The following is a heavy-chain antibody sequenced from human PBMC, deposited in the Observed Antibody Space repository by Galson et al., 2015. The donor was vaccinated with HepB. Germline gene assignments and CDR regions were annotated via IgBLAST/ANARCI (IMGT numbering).Heavy chain of an antibody. J-gene: IGHJ4*02. D-gene: IGHD2-8*02. Sequence: PALVKPTQTLTLTCTFSGFSLRASGVGVGWVRQSPGKALEWLALIYWNDVKYYSPSLRSRLTITKDTSKDQVVLTMTNLDPLDTATYYCARSLGLVGPSFDNWGQGTLVTVSS. CDR2: IYWNDVK. CDR3: ARSLGLVGPSFDN. CDR1: GFSLRASGVG. V-gene: IGHV2-5*01.